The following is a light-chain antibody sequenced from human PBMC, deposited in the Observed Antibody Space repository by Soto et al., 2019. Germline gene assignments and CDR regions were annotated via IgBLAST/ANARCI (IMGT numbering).Light chain of an antibody. CDR3: QQYNNWPPFMYT. Sequence: EIVMTQSPATLSVSPGERATLSCRASQSVSSNLAWYQQQPGQAPRLLIYGASTRATGIPARFSGSGSGTEFTLTISSPQSEDFAVYYCQQYNNWPPFMYTFGQGTKLEIK. CDR2: GAS. CDR1: QSVSSN. V-gene: IGKV3-15*01. J-gene: IGKJ2*01.